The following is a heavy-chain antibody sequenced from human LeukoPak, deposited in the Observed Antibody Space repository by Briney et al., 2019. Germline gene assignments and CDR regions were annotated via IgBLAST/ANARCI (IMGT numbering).Heavy chain of an antibody. D-gene: IGHD1-1*01. Sequence: SETLSLTCTVSGGSISSYYWSWIRQPPGKGLEWIGYIYYSGSTNYNPSLKSRVTISVDTSKNQFSLKLSSVTAADTAVYYCARDPPPATGTTSYFDYWGQGTLVTVSS. CDR1: GGSISSYY. V-gene: IGHV4-59*12. CDR3: ARDPPPATGTTSYFDY. CDR2: IYYSGST. J-gene: IGHJ4*02.